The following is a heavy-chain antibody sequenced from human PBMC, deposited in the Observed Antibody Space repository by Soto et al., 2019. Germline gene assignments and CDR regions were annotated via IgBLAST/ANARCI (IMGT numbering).Heavy chain of an antibody. D-gene: IGHD6-19*01. V-gene: IGHV6-1*01. CDR2: TYYRSNWRH. CDR1: GDSVSSNTAA. Sequence: SQTLSLTCAISGDSVSSNTAAWNWIRSSPSRGLEWLGRTYYRSNWRHDYAVSVKSRITVNPDTSKNHFSLQLNSVTPDDTAVYYCARGVAGAGFDLWGQGTLVTVSS. CDR3: ARGVAGAGFDL. J-gene: IGHJ4*02.